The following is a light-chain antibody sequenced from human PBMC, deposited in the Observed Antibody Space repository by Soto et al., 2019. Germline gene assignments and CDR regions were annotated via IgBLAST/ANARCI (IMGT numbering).Light chain of an antibody. J-gene: IGKJ2*01. CDR3: QQYGSSPRT. CDR2: GAS. CDR1: QSVGNNY. V-gene: IGKV3-20*01. Sequence: EIVLTQSPDTLSLSPGERATLSCRASQSVGNNYLAWYQQRPGQAPRLLIYGASSRATGIPDRFSGSGSGTDFTLTISRLEPEDFAVYYCQQYGSSPRTFGQGTNVEIK.